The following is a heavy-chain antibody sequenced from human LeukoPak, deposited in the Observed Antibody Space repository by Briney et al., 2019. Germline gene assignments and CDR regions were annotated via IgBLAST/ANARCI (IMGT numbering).Heavy chain of an antibody. J-gene: IGHJ5*02. D-gene: IGHD3-3*01. V-gene: IGHV1-2*02. Sequence: ASVKVSCEASGYTFTGYYMHWVRQAPGQGLEWMGWINPNSGGTNYAQKFQGRVTMTRDTSISTAYMELSRLRSDDTAVYYCASARGITIFGVVIGWFDPWGQGTLVTVSS. CDR3: ASARGITIFGVVIGWFDP. CDR1: GYTFTGYY. CDR2: INPNSGGT.